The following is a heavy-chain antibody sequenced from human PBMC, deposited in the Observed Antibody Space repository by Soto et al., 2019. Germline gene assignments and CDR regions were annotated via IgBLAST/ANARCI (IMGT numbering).Heavy chain of an antibody. CDR2: ISGNGRKT. CDR3: AKEVSLGSTVDLGY. Sequence: GGSLRLSCTASGFTFNSYAMTWVRQAPGKGLEWVAGISGNGRKTSYADSVKGRFTISRDNSMGTLYLQMKSLRVEDAAIYYCAKEVSLGSTVDLGYWGQGALVTVSS. V-gene: IGHV3-23*01. D-gene: IGHD7-27*01. CDR1: GFTFNSYA. J-gene: IGHJ4*02.